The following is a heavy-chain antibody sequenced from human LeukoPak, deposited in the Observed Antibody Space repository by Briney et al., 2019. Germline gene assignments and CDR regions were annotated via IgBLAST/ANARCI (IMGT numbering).Heavy chain of an antibody. Sequence: SETLSLTCTVSGGSISSYYWSWIRQPAGKGLEWIGRIYTSGSTNYNPSLKSRVTMSVGTSKNQFSLKLSSVTAADTAVYYCARQYSSSWYFPPTPLSYMDVWGKGTTVTVSS. J-gene: IGHJ6*03. D-gene: IGHD6-13*01. CDR3: ARQYSSSWYFPPTPLSYMDV. CDR1: GGSISSYY. V-gene: IGHV4-4*07. CDR2: IYTSGST.